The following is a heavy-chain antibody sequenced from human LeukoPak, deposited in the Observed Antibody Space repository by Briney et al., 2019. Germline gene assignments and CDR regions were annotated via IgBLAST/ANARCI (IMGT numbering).Heavy chain of an antibody. CDR1: GFTFSSYS. CDR3: ASSGSYRFDY. V-gene: IGHV3-48*02. Sequence: GGSLRLSCAVSGFTFSSYSMNWVRQAPGKGLEWVSHITASGTAMFYADSVKGRFTISRDNAKNSLYLQMNSLRDEDTAVYNCASSGSYRFDYWGQGTLVTVSS. J-gene: IGHJ4*02. D-gene: IGHD1-26*01. CDR2: ITASGTAM.